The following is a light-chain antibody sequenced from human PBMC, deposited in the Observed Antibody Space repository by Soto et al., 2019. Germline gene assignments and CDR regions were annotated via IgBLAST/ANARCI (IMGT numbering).Light chain of an antibody. Sequence: DIQMTQSPSSLSASVGDRVTITCRASQDISNALAWYHQKPGKVPELLIYAASTLQSGVPPRFSGSGSGTDFSLTIYNLQPADVATYYCQRYNSASTFGPGTKVEIK. CDR3: QRYNSAST. CDR1: QDISNA. V-gene: IGKV1-27*01. J-gene: IGKJ1*01. CDR2: AAS.